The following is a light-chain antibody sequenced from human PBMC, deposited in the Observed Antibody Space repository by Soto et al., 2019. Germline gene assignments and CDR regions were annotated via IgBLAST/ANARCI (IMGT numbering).Light chain of an antibody. V-gene: IGLV3-1*01. Sequence: SYELTQPPSVSVSPGQTASITCSGDKLGSKYTCWYQQKPGQSPVLVIYQDYKRPSGIPERFAGSNSGNTATLTISGTQSMDEADYCCQAWDRSTVVFGGGTKLTVL. CDR3: QAWDRSTVV. J-gene: IGLJ2*01. CDR2: QDY. CDR1: KLGSKY.